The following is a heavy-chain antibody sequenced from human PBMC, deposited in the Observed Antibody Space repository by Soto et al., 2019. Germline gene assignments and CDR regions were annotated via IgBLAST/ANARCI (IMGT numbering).Heavy chain of an antibody. D-gene: IGHD2-15*01. Sequence: EVQLLESGGGLVKPGGSLRLSCAAAGVTFSNAWMSWVRQAPGKGLEWVGRIKSKADGGTTDYAASVKGRFTISRDDSKHTLYLQMKSQKTEDPAVYYCTTASRSYCSGGSCYTFHSWGQGTLVTVSS. CDR3: TTASRSYCSGGSCYTFHS. J-gene: IGHJ4*02. V-gene: IGHV3-15*01. CDR1: GVTFSNAW. CDR2: IKSKADGGTT.